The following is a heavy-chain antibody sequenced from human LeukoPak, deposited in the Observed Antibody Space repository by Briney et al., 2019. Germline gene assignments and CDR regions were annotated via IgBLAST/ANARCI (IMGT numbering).Heavy chain of an antibody. CDR2: MDGDGGHI. V-gene: IGHV3-7*01. CDR3: ARDRGYSAFDF. Sequence: GGSLRLSCGVSGFTFETSWMNWVRQAPGKGLEWVASMDGDGGHIYHAGSVKGRFTISRDNAKNSLYLQLNSLRAEDTAVYYCARDRGYSAFDFWGQGTLVTVSS. J-gene: IGHJ4*02. CDR1: GFTFETSW. D-gene: IGHD5-18*01.